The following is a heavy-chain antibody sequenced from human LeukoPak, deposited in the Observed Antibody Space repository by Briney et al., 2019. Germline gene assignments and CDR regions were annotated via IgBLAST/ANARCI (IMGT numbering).Heavy chain of an antibody. CDR1: GFTFSSYW. CDR2: IKKDGSET. V-gene: IGHV3-7*03. CDR3: ARGRYSGTTYYFDY. D-gene: IGHD5-12*01. J-gene: IGHJ4*02. Sequence: GGSLRLSCAASGFTFSSYWMSWVRQVPGKGLEWVANIKKDGSETYYVDSVKGRFTISRDNAKNSLYLQMNSLRAEDTAMYYCARGRYSGTTYYFDYWGQGTLVTVSS.